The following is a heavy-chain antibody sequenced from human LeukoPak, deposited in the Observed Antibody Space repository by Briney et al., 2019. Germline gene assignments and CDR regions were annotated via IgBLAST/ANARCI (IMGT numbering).Heavy chain of an antibody. CDR3: ARRGKVVRGVTYYYGMDV. CDR1: GGSISSYY. Sequence: SETLSLTCTVSGGSISSYYWSWIRQPPGKGLEWIGDIYYSGSTNYNPSLKSRVTISVDTSKNQFSLKLSSVTAADTAVYYCARRGKVVRGVTYYYGMDVWGQGTTVTVSS. D-gene: IGHD3-10*01. J-gene: IGHJ6*02. V-gene: IGHV4-59*08. CDR2: IYYSGST.